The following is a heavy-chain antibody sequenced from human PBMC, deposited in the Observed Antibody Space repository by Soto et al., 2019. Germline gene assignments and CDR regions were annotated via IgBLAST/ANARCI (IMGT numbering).Heavy chain of an antibody. CDR3: AKDSELYDSSGYYFLDF. J-gene: IGHJ4*02. D-gene: IGHD3-22*01. Sequence: GGSLRLSCAASGFTFSSYGMHWVRQAPGRGLEWVAVISYDGSNKYYADSVKGRFTISRDNSKNTLYLQMNSLRAEDTAVYYCAKDSELYDSSGYYFLDFRGQGTLVTVSS. V-gene: IGHV3-30*18. CDR2: ISYDGSNK. CDR1: GFTFSSYG.